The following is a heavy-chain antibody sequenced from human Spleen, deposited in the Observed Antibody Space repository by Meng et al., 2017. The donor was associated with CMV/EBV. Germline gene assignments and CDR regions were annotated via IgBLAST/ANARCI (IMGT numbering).Heavy chain of an antibody. Sequence: GGSLRLSCAASGFTFSNAWMSWVRQATGKGLEWVGRIKSKTDGGTTDYAAPVKGRFTISRDDSKNTLYLQMNSLKTEDTAVYYCTKDLNGGFWSGYYYYGMDVWGQGTTVTVSS. J-gene: IGHJ6*02. D-gene: IGHD3-3*01. CDR3: TKDLNGGFWSGYYYYGMDV. V-gene: IGHV3-15*01. CDR2: IKSKTDGGTT. CDR1: GFTFSNAW.